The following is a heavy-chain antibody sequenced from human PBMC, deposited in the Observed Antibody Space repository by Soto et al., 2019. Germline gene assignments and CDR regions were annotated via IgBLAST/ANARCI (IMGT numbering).Heavy chain of an antibody. CDR2: IIPIFGTS. CDR3: ARDDSSGWPH. CDR1: GGTFSTYA. V-gene: IGHV1-69*13. D-gene: IGHD6-19*01. Sequence: SVKVSCKASGGTFSTYAISWVRQAPGQGLEWMGGIIPIFGTSNYAQKFQGRVTITADESTSTVYMELSSLRSEDTAVYYRARDDSSGWPHWGQGTLVTVSS. J-gene: IGHJ4*02.